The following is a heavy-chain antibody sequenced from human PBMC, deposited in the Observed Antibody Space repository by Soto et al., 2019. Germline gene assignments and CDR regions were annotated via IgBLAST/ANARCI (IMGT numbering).Heavy chain of an antibody. CDR3: GKAGRDVPYYFDY. CDR2: INGVDSFGTAAT. CDR1: GFTASTSA. V-gene: IGHV3-23*04. Sequence: EVQLVESGGGLVQPGGSLTLSCEASGFTASTSAMGWVRRAPGKGLEWVSSINGVDSFGTAATYYAASLKGRVTISRDHFKNTLYLEMNSLRPEDTAIYFCGKAGRDVPYYFDYWGQGALVTVSS. J-gene: IGHJ4*02.